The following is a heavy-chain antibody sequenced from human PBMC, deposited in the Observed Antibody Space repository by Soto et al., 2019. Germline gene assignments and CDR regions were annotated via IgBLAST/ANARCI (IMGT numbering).Heavy chain of an antibody. D-gene: IGHD3-9*01. CDR2: INPNSGNI. CDR3: ARVDHRGYFAILTDY. CDR1: GDTFTTYD. Sequence: ASVKVSCKASGDTFTTYDINWVRQATGHGLEWMGWINPNSGNIGYAQRFQGRVTMTRDTAIRTAYMEVSSLRSDDTAVYYCARVDHRGYFAILTDYWGQGTLVTVSS. J-gene: IGHJ4*02. V-gene: IGHV1-8*01.